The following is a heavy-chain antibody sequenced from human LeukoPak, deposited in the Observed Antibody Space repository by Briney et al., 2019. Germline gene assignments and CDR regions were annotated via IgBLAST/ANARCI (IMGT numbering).Heavy chain of an antibody. CDR2: IYHSGST. CDR3: ARAYYDILTGYHWFDP. D-gene: IGHD3-9*01. J-gene: IGHJ5*02. CDR1: GGSISSSNW. V-gene: IGHV4-4*02. Sequence: SGTLSLTCAVSGGSISSSNWWSWVRQPPGKGLESIGEIYHSGSTNYNPSLKSRVTISVDKSKNQFSLKLSSVTAADTAVYYCARAYYDILTGYHWFDPWGQGTLVTVSS.